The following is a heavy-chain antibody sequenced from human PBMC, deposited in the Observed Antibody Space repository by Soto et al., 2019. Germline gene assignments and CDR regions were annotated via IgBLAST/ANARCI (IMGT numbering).Heavy chain of an antibody. CDR2: ISYGGSDK. CDR3: GKSPRGWWRQPHEY. D-gene: IGHD2-21*02. CDR1: GFSFSNHG. V-gene: IGHV3-30*18. Sequence: QVQLVESGGGVVQPGRSLRLSCAASGFSFSNHGMHWVRQAPGKGLEWVAVISYGGSDKYYADSVKGRFTISRDNSKNTLYLQMNSLRDEDTAMYYCGKSPRGWWRQPHEYGGQGTLVTVSS. J-gene: IGHJ4*02.